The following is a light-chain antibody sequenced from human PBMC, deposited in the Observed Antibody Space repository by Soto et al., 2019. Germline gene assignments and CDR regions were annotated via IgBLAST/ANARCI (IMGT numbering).Light chain of an antibody. J-gene: IGLJ2*01. CDR3: QSYDSSLSVV. CDR2: VNI. Sequence: QSVLTQPPSVSGAPGQRVTISCTRSSSNIGAGYDVHWYQQLPGTAPKLLIYVNINRPSGVPDRFSGSKSGTSASLAITGLQAEDEADYYCQSYDSSLSVVFGGGTKLTVL. V-gene: IGLV1-40*01. CDR1: SSNIGAGYD.